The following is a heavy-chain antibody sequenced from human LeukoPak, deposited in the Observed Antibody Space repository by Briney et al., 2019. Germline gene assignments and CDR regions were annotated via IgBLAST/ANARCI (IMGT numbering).Heavy chain of an antibody. Sequence: PSETLSLTCTVSDGSISSSSYYWSWIRQPPGKGLEWIGYIYDSGSTNFNPSLKSRVTISVDTSKNQFSLKLSSVTAADTAVYYCASRSSIWSGYQDTLYYFDSWGQGTLVTVSS. CDR3: ASRSSIWSGYQDTLYYFDS. J-gene: IGHJ4*02. V-gene: IGHV4-61*01. CDR1: DGSISSSSYY. D-gene: IGHD3-3*01. CDR2: IYDSGST.